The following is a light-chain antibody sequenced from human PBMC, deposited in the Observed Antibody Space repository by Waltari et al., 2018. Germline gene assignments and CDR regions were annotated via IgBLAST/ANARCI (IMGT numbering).Light chain of an antibody. CDR2: DVS. Sequence: QSALTQPRSVSGSPGQSVTISCTGTSSDVGGYKSVSWYQQHPGKAPTLMIYDVSERPSVVPDRCSGYKSGNTSSLTISGLQAEDEADYYCCSHAGSYVIFGGGTKLTVL. CDR3: CSHAGSYVI. V-gene: IGLV2-11*01. J-gene: IGLJ2*01. CDR1: SSDVGGYKS.